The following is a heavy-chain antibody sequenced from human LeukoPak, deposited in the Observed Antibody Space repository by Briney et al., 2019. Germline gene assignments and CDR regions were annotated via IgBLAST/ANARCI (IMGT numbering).Heavy chain of an antibody. J-gene: IGHJ4*02. V-gene: IGHV3-21*01. CDR1: GFTFSSYD. D-gene: IGHD3-16*01. Sequence: GGSLRLSCAASGFTFSSYDMNWVRQAPGKGPEWVSSISGSRNYIYYADSIKGRFTISRDNAKNSLYLQMNSLRAEDTAVYYCARASRMGAVFDSWGQGALVTVSS. CDR2: ISGSRNYI. CDR3: ARASRMGAVFDS.